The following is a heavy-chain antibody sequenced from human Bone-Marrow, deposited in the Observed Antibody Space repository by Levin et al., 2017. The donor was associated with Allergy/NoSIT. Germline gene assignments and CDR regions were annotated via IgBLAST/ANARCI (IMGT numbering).Heavy chain of an antibody. CDR1: GFTFSSYA. CDR3: ARQITTSRWGFDY. CDR2: ISYDGSNK. V-gene: IGHV3-30*04. D-gene: IGHD3-22*01. Sequence: QPGGSLRLSCAASGFTFSSYAMHWVRQAPGKGLEWVAVISYDGSNKYYADSVKGRFTISRDNSKNTLYLQMNSLRAEDTAVYYCARQITTSRWGFDYWGQGTLVTVSS. J-gene: IGHJ4*02.